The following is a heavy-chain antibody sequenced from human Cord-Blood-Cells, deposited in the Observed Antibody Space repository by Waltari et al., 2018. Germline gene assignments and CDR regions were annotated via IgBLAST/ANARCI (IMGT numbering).Heavy chain of an antibody. J-gene: IGHJ4*02. D-gene: IGHD1-20*01. Sequence: QVQLQASGPGLVKPSETLSLTCTVSGGSISSHYWSWIRQPPGKGLEWIGYFYYSGSTNYNPSLKSRVTISVDTSKNQFSLKLSSVTAADTAVYYCARTNNWNYVDYWGQGTLVTVSS. CDR3: ARTNNWNYVDY. CDR2: FYYSGST. V-gene: IGHV4-59*11. CDR1: GGSISSHY.